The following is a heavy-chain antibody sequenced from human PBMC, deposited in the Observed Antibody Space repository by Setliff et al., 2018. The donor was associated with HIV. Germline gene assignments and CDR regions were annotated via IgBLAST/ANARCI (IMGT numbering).Heavy chain of an antibody. CDR2: ISASNGYT. J-gene: IGHJ4*02. CDR3: ARDLAPPFYFDY. Sequence: ASVKVSCKASGYTFSSYGISWVRQAPGQGLEWMGWISASNGYTDYAQKFRDRVTMTADTSTNTPYVELRSLTSDDTAVYYCARDLAPPFYFDYWGQGTLVTVSS. V-gene: IGHV1-18*01. CDR1: GYTFSSYG.